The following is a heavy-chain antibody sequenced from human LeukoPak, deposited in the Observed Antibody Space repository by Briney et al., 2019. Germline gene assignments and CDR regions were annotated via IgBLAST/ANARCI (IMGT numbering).Heavy chain of an antibody. V-gene: IGHV3-48*01. D-gene: IGHD3-16*01. CDR3: ARHYYDYVWGSYGIDY. CDR2: ISSSSSTI. Sequence: GSLRLSCAASGFTFSSYSMNWVRQAPGKGLEWVSYISSSSSTIYYADSVKGRFTISRDNAKNSLYLQMNSLRAEDTAVYYCARHYYDYVWGSYGIDYWGQGTLVTVSS. J-gene: IGHJ4*02. CDR1: GFTFSSYS.